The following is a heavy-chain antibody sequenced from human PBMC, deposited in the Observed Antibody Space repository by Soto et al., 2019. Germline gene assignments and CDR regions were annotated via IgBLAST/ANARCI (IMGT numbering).Heavy chain of an antibody. V-gene: IGHV5-51*01. D-gene: IGHD1-20*01. CDR1: GYNFATDW. CDR3: ARLLTGNRGGESFDS. Sequence: GESLKISCKASGYNFATDWIGWVRQKPGKGLEWMGLIYPGDSDTTYSPSFQGQITISADTSISTAYLQWSSLKASDTAMHYCARLLTGNRGGESFDSWGQGTLVTVLL. J-gene: IGHJ4*02. CDR2: IYPGDSDT.